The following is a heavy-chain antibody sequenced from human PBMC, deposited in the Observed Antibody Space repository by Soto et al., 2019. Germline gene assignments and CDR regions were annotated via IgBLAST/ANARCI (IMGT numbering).Heavy chain of an antibody. J-gene: IGHJ2*01. CDR2: IKQDGNEE. CDR1: GFTFSSYW. D-gene: IGHD5-12*01. V-gene: IGHV3-7*01. Sequence: EAQLVESGGGLVQPGGSLRLSCAASGFTFSSYWMSWVRQAPGKGLEWVANIKQDGNEESYVDSVKGRFTISRDNTKKSLFLQMNSLRAEDTAVYYCASWGFIVATNWYFDLWGRGTLITV. CDR3: ASWGFIVATNWYFDL.